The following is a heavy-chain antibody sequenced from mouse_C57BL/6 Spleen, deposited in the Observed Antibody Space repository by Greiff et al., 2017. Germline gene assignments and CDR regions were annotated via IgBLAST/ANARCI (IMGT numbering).Heavy chain of an antibody. V-gene: IGHV1-55*01. CDR2: IYPGSGST. D-gene: IGHD1-1*01. J-gene: IGHJ4*01. CDR3: ASPYYYGSSPYAMDD. Sequence: VQLQQSGAELVKPGASVKMSCKASGYTFTSYWITWVKQRPGQGLEWIGDIYPGSGSTNYNEKFKSKATLTVDTASSTAYMQLSSLTSEDSAVYYFASPYYYGSSPYAMDDWGQGTSVTVSS. CDR1: GYTFTSYW.